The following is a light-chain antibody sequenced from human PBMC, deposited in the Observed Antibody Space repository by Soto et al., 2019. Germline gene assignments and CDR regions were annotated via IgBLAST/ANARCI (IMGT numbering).Light chain of an antibody. J-gene: IGKJ1*01. V-gene: IGKV3-15*01. CDR3: LQYHNLWA. CDR1: QSVRSD. Sequence: EIVMTQSPASLSVSPGERVTLSCRASQSVRSDLAWYQQKSGQPPRLLIYGASTRATGIPARFSGSGSGTEFTLTISSLHSEDFAVYSCLQYHNLWAFGQGTKVEI. CDR2: GAS.